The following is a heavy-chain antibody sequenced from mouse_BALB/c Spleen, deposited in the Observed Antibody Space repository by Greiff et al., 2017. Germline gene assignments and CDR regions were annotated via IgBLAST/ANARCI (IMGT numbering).Heavy chain of an antibody. CDR3: ARETSDYFDY. CDR2: ISSGSSTI. J-gene: IGHJ2*01. Sequence: EVQRVESGGGLVQPGGSRKLSCAASGFTFSSFGMHWVRQAPEKGLEWVAYISSGSSTIYYADTVKGRFTISRDNPKNTLFLQMTSLRSEDTAMYYCARETSDYFDYWGQGTTLTVSS. V-gene: IGHV5-17*02. CDR1: GFTFSSFG.